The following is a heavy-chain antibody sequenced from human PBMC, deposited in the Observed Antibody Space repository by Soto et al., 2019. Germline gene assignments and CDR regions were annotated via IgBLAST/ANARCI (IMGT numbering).Heavy chain of an antibody. J-gene: IGHJ4*02. D-gene: IGHD3-10*01. CDR3: AREPQYYAT. CDR1: GFSFSNYW. V-gene: IGHV3-7*04. Sequence: EMQLVDSGGGLVQPGDSLRLSCVASGFSFSNYWMAWVRQAPGKGLEWVANIKEDGSQYTYVASVKCRFTISRDNAENSLSRQTISLRAEDTAVYYGAREPQYYATWGQGNLVSVSS. CDR2: IKEDGSQY.